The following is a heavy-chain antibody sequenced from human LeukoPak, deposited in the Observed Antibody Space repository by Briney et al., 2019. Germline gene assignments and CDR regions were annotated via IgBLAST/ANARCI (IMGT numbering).Heavy chain of an antibody. CDR1: GYSFTSYW. CDR2: IYPGDSDT. V-gene: IGHV5-51*01. J-gene: IGHJ6*02. Sequence: GESLKISCKGSGYSFTSYWIDWVRQMPGKGLEWMGIIYPGDSDTRYSPSFQGQVTISADKSISTAYLQWSSLKASDTAMYYCARQIPRDYSNRSNRLYGMDVWGQGTTVTVSS. D-gene: IGHD4-11*01. CDR3: ARQIPRDYSNRSNRLYGMDV.